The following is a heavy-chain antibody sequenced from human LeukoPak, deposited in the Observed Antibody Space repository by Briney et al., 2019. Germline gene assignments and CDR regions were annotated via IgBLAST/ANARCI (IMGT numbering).Heavy chain of an antibody. V-gene: IGHV3-21*01. CDR2: ISRSATYL. CDR1: GFTFSGYS. J-gene: IGHJ3*02. CDR3: ARHVYSSGWGAFDI. D-gene: IGHD6-19*01. Sequence: VKPGGSLRLSCAASGFTFSGYSMNWVRQAPGKGLEWVSSISRSATYLYYADSLRGRFTVSRDDAKSSLYLQMNSLSAEDTAVYYCARHVYSSGWGAFDIWGQGTMVTVSS.